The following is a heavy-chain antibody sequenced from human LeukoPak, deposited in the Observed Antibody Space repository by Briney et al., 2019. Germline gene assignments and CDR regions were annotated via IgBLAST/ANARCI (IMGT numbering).Heavy chain of an antibody. CDR3: AKGPCSGGSCCAAWFDP. D-gene: IGHD2-15*01. CDR2: ISYDGSNE. J-gene: IGHJ5*02. Sequence: GGSLRLSCAASGFTFSNYGMHWVRQAPGKGLEWVTLISYDGSNEYYADSVKGRFTISRDNSKNVLYLQMNSLRAEDTAVYYCAKGPCSGGSCCAAWFDPWGQGTLVTVSS. CDR1: GFTFSNYG. V-gene: IGHV3-30*18.